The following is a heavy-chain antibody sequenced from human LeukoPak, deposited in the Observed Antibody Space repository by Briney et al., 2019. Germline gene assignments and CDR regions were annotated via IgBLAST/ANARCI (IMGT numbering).Heavy chain of an antibody. Sequence: GGSLRLSCAASGFTFSSYAMSWVRQAPGKGLEWVSAISGSGGSTYYADSVKGRFTISRDNSKNTLYLQMNSLRAEDTALYHCAKGEVRAAAGTGFDYWGQGTLVTVSS. CDR3: AKGEVRAAAGTGFDY. J-gene: IGHJ4*02. CDR2: ISGSGGST. CDR1: GFTFSSYA. D-gene: IGHD6-13*01. V-gene: IGHV3-23*01.